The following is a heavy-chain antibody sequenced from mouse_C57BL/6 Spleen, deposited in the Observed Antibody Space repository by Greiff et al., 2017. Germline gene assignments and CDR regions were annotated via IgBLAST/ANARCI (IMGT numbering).Heavy chain of an antibody. D-gene: IGHD2-4*01. Sequence: VQLQQSGAELVRPGASVKLSCTASGFNIKDDYMHWVKQRPEQGLEWIGWIDPENGDTEYASKFQGKATITADTSSNTAYLQLSSLTSEDTAVYYFTTIYYDYGFAYWGQGTLVTVSA. CDR3: TTIYYDYGFAY. CDR1: GFNIKDDY. J-gene: IGHJ3*01. V-gene: IGHV14-4*01. CDR2: IDPENGDT.